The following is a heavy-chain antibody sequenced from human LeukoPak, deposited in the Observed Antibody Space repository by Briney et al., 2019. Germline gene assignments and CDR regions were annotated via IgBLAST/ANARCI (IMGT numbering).Heavy chain of an antibody. CDR1: GYTFTSYG. CDR3: ARVHGGYDDDY. V-gene: IGHV1-18*01. D-gene: IGHD5-12*01. J-gene: IGHJ4*02. CDR2: ISAYNGNT. Sequence: ASVKVSCKASGYTFTSYGISWVRQAPGQGLEWMGWISAYNGNTNYAQKLQGRVTMTTDTSTSTVYMELRSLRSDDTAVYYCARVHGGYDDDYWGQGTLVTVSS.